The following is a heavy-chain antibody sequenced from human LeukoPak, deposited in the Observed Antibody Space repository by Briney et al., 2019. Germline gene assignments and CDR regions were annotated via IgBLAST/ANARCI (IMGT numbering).Heavy chain of an antibody. CDR1: GFIVSMYA. CDR2: ISGNGRTT. J-gene: IGHJ6*03. CDR3: ARRFGELKNYMDV. V-gene: IGHV3-64*02. Sequence: GGSLRLSCAASGFIVSMYAMHWVRQAPGKGLEYVSAISGNGRTTYYADSVRGTFTISKDNFKNTLYLHMGSLRAEDTAIYYCARRFGELKNYMDVWGKGTTVSVSS. D-gene: IGHD3-10*01.